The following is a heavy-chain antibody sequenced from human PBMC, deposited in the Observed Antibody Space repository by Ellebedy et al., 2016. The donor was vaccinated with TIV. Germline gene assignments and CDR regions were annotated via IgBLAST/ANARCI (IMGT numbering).Heavy chain of an antibody. CDR3: AKDYFYGSGYDY. CDR2: ISGSGDST. V-gene: IGHV3-23*01. D-gene: IGHD3-10*01. CDR1: GFTFSSYA. Sequence: GGSLRLSCAASGFTFSSYAMSWARQAPGKGLEWVSAISGSGDSTYYADSVKGRFTIYRDNSKNTLYLQMNSLRAENTALYYCAKDYFYGSGYDYWGQGTLVTVSS. J-gene: IGHJ4*02.